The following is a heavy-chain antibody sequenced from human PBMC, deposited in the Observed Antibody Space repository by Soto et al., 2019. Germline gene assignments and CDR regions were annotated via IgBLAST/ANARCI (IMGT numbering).Heavy chain of an antibody. J-gene: IGHJ5*02. CDR1: GGTFSSYA. CDR2: IIPIFGTA. D-gene: IGHD6-13*01. Sequence: GASVKVSCKASGGTFSSYAISWVRQAPGQGLEWMGGIIPIFGTANYAQKFQGRVTITADESTSTAYMELSSLRSEDTAVYYCARDHLGIAVAGYLYNWFDPWGQGTLVTVSS. CDR3: ARDHLGIAVAGYLYNWFDP. V-gene: IGHV1-69*13.